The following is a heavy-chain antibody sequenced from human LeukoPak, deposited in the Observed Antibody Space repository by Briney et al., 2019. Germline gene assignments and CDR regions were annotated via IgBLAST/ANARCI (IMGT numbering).Heavy chain of an antibody. Sequence: PSETLSLTCTVSGGSISSSSYYWGWIRQPPGKGLEWIGSIYYSESTYYNPSLKSRVTISVDTSKNQFSLKLSSVTAADTAVYYCARGLAYAGEDHPSTLDYWGQGTLVTVSS. V-gene: IGHV4-39*01. D-gene: IGHD3-16*01. CDR2: IYYSEST. CDR3: ARGLAYAGEDHPSTLDY. CDR1: GGSISSSSYY. J-gene: IGHJ4*02.